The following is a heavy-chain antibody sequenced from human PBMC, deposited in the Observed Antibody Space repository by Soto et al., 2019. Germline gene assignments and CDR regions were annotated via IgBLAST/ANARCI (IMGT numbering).Heavy chain of an antibody. CDR3: ARGVQGSGDFAL. J-gene: IGHJ2*01. V-gene: IGHV3-74*01. Sequence: EVQLVESGGGLVQSGGSLRLSCTASGYVFRSYWMHWVRQAPGKGLVWVSRITNDGTTPNAASVNGRFVISRDDARNTVYLHTNSLRVEDMAVDYCARGVQGSGDFALWGRGPLVTFSS. CDR1: GYVFRSYW. D-gene: IGHD3-10*01. CDR2: ITNDGTTP.